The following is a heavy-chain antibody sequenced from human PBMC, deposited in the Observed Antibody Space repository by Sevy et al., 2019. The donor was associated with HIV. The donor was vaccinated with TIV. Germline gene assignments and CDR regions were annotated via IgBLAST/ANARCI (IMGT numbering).Heavy chain of an antibody. CDR3: AKGEGYDYVRGSYRYPDLFDY. V-gene: IGHV3-23*01. Sequence: GGSLRLSCAASGFTFSSYAMSWVRQAPGKGLEWVSAISGSGGSTYYADSVKGRFTISRDNSKNTLYQQMNSLRAEDTAVYYCAKGEGYDYVRGSYRYPDLFDYWGQGTLVTVSS. CDR1: GFTFSSYA. J-gene: IGHJ4*02. CDR2: ISGSGGST. D-gene: IGHD3-16*02.